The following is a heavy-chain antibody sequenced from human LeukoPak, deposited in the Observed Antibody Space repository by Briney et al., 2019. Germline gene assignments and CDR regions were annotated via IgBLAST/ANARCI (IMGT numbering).Heavy chain of an antibody. V-gene: IGHV4-34*01. Sequence: SETLSLTRAVYGGSFSGYYWSWIRQPPGKGLEWIGEINHSGSTNYNPSLKSRVTISVDTSKNQFSLKLSSVTAADTAVYYCARRTNYVWGSYRYFDYWGQGTLVTVSS. J-gene: IGHJ4*02. CDR3: ARRTNYVWGSYRYFDY. D-gene: IGHD3-16*02. CDR2: INHSGST. CDR1: GGSFSGYY.